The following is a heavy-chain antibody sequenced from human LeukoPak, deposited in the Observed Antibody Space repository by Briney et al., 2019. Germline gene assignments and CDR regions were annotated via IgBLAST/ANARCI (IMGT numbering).Heavy chain of an antibody. CDR1: GASISGHY. V-gene: IGHV4-59*11. CDR3: ARMFGERLQSDC. CDR2: IFYTGST. Sequence: SETLSLTCTVSGASISGHYWSWIRQPPGKGLEWIGYIFYTGSTNYNPSLKSRVTISVDTSKNEFSLNLNSVTAADTAVYYCARMFGERLQSDCWGQGTLVTVSS. D-gene: IGHD3-10*02. J-gene: IGHJ4*02.